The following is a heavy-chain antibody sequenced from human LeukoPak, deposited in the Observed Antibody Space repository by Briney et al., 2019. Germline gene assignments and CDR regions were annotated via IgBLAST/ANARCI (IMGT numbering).Heavy chain of an antibody. CDR2: IKHSGST. D-gene: IGHD6-19*01. V-gene: IGHV4-34*01. CDR1: GFTFSGYS. CDR3: TKGRPVAAAGAFDY. Sequence: GSLRLSCAASGFTFSGYSLTWVRQAPGKGLEWIGEIKHSGSTNYNPSLKSRVAISVDTSKNQFSLKLSSVTAADTAVYYCTKGRPVAAAGAFDYWGQGTLVTVSS. J-gene: IGHJ4*02.